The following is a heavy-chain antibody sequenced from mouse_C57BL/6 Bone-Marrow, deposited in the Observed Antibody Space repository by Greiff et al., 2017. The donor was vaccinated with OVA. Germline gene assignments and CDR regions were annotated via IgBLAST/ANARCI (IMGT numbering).Heavy chain of an antibody. Sequence: QVQLQQPGAELVRPGTSVKLSCKASGYTFTNYWMHWVKQRPGQGLEWIGVIAPSDSYINYNQKFKGRATLTVDTSSSTAYMHLSSLTSEDSAVYYCPTYGSRPYLHYGGQGPSPTVSS. V-gene: IGHV1-59*01. CDR2: IAPSDSYI. CDR1: GYTFTNYW. J-gene: IGHJ2*02. D-gene: IGHD1-1*01. CDR3: PTYGSRPYLHY.